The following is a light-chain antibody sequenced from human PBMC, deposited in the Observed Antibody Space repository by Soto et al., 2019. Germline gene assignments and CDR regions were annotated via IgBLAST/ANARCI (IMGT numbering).Light chain of an antibody. Sequence: DIQMTQSPSSLSAAVGDRVTITCKASQDISNYLNWYQQKPGKAPKLLIYDASNLETGVPSRFSGSGSGTDFTCTISSLQPEDIATYYCQQYDNLLTFGGGTKVEIK. J-gene: IGKJ4*01. V-gene: IGKV1-33*01. CDR3: QQYDNLLT. CDR2: DAS. CDR1: QDISNY.